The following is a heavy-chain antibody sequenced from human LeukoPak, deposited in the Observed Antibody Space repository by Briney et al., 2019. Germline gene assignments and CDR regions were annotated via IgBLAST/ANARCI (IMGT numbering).Heavy chain of an antibody. CDR1: GGSISSYY. CDR2: IYYSGST. V-gene: IGHV4-59*12. CDR3: ARDRLIVAGTFYFDY. D-gene: IGHD6-19*01. J-gene: IGHJ4*02. Sequence: SETLSLTCTVSGGSISSYYWSWIRQPPGKGLEWIGYIYYSGSTNYNPSLKSRVTISVDTSKNQFSLKLSTVTAADTAVYYCARDRLIVAGTFYFDYWGQGTLVTVSS.